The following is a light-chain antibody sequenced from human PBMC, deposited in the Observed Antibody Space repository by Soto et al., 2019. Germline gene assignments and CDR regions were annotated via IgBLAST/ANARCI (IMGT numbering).Light chain of an antibody. CDR2: EVS. V-gene: IGLV2-14*01. J-gene: IGLJ1*01. CDR1: SSDVGGYNY. Sequence: QSVLTQPASVSGFPGQSITISCTGTSSDVGGYNYVSWYQQHPGKAPKLMIYEVSNRPSGVSNRFSGSKSGNTASLTISGLQAEDEADYYCSSYTSSSTLYVFGTGTKATVL. CDR3: SSYTSSSTLYV.